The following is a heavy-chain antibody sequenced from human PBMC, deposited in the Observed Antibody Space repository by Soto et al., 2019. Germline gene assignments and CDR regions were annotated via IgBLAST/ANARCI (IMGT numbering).Heavy chain of an antibody. CDR2: IIPIFGTA. CDR1: GGTFSSYA. CDR3: ARVPDIVVVVAATPGDYYYDGMDV. J-gene: IGHJ6*02. V-gene: IGHV1-69*06. Sequence: QVQLVQSGAEVKKPGSSVKVSCKASGGTFSSYAISWVRQAPGQGLEWMGGIIPIFGTANYAQKFQGRVTITADKSTSTAYMELSSLRSEDTAVYYCARVPDIVVVVAATPGDYYYDGMDVWGQGTTGTVSS. D-gene: IGHD2-15*01.